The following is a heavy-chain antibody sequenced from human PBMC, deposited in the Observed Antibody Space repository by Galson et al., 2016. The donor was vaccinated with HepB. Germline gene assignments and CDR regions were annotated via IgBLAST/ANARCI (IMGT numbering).Heavy chain of an antibody. CDR3: ARSRPYSSSWYGEGFDY. Sequence: SVKVSCKASGGTFSSYAISWVRQAPGQGPEWMGGIIPIFATTNYAQKFQGRVTITADESTRTAYMELSSLRSEDTAVYYCARSRPYSSSWYGEGFDYWGQGTLVTVSS. V-gene: IGHV1-69*13. J-gene: IGHJ4*02. D-gene: IGHD6-13*01. CDR1: GGTFSSYA. CDR2: IIPIFATT.